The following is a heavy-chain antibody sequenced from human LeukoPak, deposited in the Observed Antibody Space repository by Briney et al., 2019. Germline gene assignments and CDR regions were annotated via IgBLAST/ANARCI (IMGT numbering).Heavy chain of an antibody. V-gene: IGHV4-39*01. Sequence: SETLSLTCTVSGGSISSSSYYWGWIRQPPGKGLEWIGSIYYSGSTYYNPSLKSRVTISVDTSKNQFSLKLSSVTAADTAVYFCASFGYQLPSDYWGQGTRVTVSS. CDR2: IYYSGST. J-gene: IGHJ4*02. CDR3: ASFGYQLPSDY. CDR1: GGSISSSSYY. D-gene: IGHD2-2*01.